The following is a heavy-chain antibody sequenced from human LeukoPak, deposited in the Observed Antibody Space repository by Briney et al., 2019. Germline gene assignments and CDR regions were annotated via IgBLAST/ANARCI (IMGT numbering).Heavy chain of an antibody. CDR3: ARGPVYCSGGSCYLSRFDY. CDR1: GGSFSGYY. CDR2: IYYSGST. Sequence: PSETLSLTCAVYGGSFSGYYWSWIRQPPGKGLEWIGYIYYSGSTNYNPSLKSRVTISVDTSKNQFSLKLSSVTAADTAVYYCARGPVYCSGGSCYLSRFDYWGQRTLVTVSS. J-gene: IGHJ4*02. V-gene: IGHV4-59*01. D-gene: IGHD2-15*01.